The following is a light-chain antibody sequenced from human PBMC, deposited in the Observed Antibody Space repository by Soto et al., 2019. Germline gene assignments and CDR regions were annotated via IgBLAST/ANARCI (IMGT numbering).Light chain of an antibody. V-gene: IGKV1-27*01. CDR3: QKYNSAPRT. J-gene: IGKJ1*01. Sequence: IQMTQSASSVSASVGDRVTITCRASQGISNYLAWYQQKPGKVPKLLIYAASTLQSGVPSRFSGSGSGTDFTLTISSQQPEDVATYYCQKYNSAPRTFGQGTKVDIK. CDR2: AAS. CDR1: QGISNY.